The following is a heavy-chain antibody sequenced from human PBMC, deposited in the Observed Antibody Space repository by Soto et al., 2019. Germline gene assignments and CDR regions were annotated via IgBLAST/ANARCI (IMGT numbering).Heavy chain of an antibody. D-gene: IGHD2-8*01. CDR2: ISPSTGKT. Sequence: QVQLVQSGADVKKPGASVKLSCKASGYTFINHNINWVRQAPGQGPEWLGRISPSTGKTDYPQKFQGRVSMTTDTSTSTAYMELRSLTSDDTAVYYCARDQTKWVSDAYDFWGQGTMVTVSS. CDR1: GYTFINHN. J-gene: IGHJ3*01. CDR3: ARDQTKWVSDAYDF. V-gene: IGHV1-18*01.